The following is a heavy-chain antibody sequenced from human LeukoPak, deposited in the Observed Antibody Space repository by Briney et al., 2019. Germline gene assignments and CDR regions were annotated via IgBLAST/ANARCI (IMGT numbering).Heavy chain of an antibody. Sequence: GGSLRLSCAASGFTFSSYGMHWDRQAPGKGLEWVAFIRYDGSNKYYADSVKGRFTISRDNSKNTLYLQMNSLRAEDTAVYYCAKYIKAAAPYFDYWGQGTLVTVSS. J-gene: IGHJ4*02. D-gene: IGHD6-13*01. CDR3: AKYIKAAAPYFDY. CDR1: GFTFSSYG. V-gene: IGHV3-30*02. CDR2: IRYDGSNK.